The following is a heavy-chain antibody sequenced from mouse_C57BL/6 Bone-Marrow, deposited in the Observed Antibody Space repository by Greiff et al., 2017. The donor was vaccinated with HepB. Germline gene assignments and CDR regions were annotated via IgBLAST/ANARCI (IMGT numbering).Heavy chain of an antibody. V-gene: IGHV2-2*01. D-gene: IGHD2-4*01. CDR3: ARKPNDYGLYAMDD. CDR2: IWSGGST. Sequence: VQLQESGPGLVQPSPSLSITCTVSGFSLTSYGVHWVRQSPGKGLEWLGVIWSGGSTDYNAAFISRMSISNVNYTTQVFFKMISLQADDTATYYCARKPNDYGLYAMDDWGQGTSVTV. J-gene: IGHJ4*01. CDR1: GFSLTSYG.